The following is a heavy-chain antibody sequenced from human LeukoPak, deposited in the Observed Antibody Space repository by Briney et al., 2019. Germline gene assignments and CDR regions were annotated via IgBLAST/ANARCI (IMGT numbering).Heavy chain of an antibody. J-gene: IGHJ4*02. CDR1: GYTFTSNG. V-gene: IGHV1-18*01. Sequence: ASVKVSCKASGYTFTSNGISWVRQAPGQGLEWMGWISAYSGDTNYAQNLQGRVTMTTDTFTSTAYMELRSLRSDDTAVYYGARDSGEWLAISMDYWGQGTLVTVSS. CDR3: ARDSGEWLAISMDY. D-gene: IGHD6-19*01. CDR2: ISAYSGDT.